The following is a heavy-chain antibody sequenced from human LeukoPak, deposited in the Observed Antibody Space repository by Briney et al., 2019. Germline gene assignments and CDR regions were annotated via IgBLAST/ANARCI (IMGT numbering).Heavy chain of an antibody. CDR3: ARENSGSYREFDY. CDR1: GGSISSYY. D-gene: IGHD1-26*01. CDR2: IYTSGST. V-gene: IGHV4-4*07. Sequence: SETLSLTCTVSGGSISSYYWSWIRQPAGKGLEWIGRIYTSGSTNYNVSLKGRVSMSVDTSKNQFSLKLSSVTAADTAVFYCARENSGSYREFDYWGQGTLVTVSS. J-gene: IGHJ4*02.